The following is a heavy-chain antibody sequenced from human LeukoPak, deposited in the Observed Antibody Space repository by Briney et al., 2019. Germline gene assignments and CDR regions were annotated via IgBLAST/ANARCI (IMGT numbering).Heavy chain of an antibody. V-gene: IGHV3-48*03. J-gene: IGHJ6*03. D-gene: IGHD3-3*01. CDR2: IRSSGSTI. CDR3: ASFGAPLWSGYARYYYYYYYMDV. Sequence: GGSLRLSCGVSGFTFSSYEMNWVRHAPGKGLVGVSYIRSSGSTIYYADSVKGRFTIYRDNAKNSLYLQMNSLRAEDTAVYYCASFGAPLWSGYARYYYYYYYMDVWGKGTTVTVSS. CDR1: GFTFSSYE.